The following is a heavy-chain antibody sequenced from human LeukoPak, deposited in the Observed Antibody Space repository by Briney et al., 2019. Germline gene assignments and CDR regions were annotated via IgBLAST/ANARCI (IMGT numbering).Heavy chain of an antibody. J-gene: IGHJ4*02. V-gene: IGHV3-23*01. CDR1: GFTFSSYA. CDR3: AKGPRFLEWLLFDY. D-gene: IGHD3-3*01. Sequence: GGALRLSCAASGFTFSSYAMSWVRQAPGEGVEGGSAISGSGGSTYYADSVKGRFTISRDNSKNTLYLQMNSLRAEDTAVYYCAKGPRFLEWLLFDYWGQGTLVTVSS. CDR2: ISGSGGST.